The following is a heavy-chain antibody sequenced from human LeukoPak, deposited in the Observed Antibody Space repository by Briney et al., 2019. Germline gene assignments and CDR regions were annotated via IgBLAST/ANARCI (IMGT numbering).Heavy chain of an antibody. CDR1: GFAFNTYE. J-gene: IGHJ5*02. CDR3: ARGDPHADL. CDR2: ITISGHTK. Sequence: PGGSLRLSCAASGFAFNTYEMNWVRQAPGKGLEWIADITISGHTKNYADSVKGRFTISRDNAGTSLYLQMNSLRVEDTGVYYCARGDPHADLWGQGTLVTVSS. V-gene: IGHV3-48*03.